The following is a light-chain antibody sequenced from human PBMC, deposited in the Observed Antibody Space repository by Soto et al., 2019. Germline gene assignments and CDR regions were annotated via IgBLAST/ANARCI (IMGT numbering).Light chain of an antibody. CDR2: AAS. Sequence: DIQMTQSPSSLSASVGDRVTITCRATQGISNYLAWYQQKTGKIPKLLIYAASTLQSGVPSRFSGSGSGTDFTLTISSLKPEDVANYYCQRYISAPFTFGPGTNVDIK. V-gene: IGKV1-27*01. CDR3: QRYISAPFT. CDR1: QGISNY. J-gene: IGKJ3*01.